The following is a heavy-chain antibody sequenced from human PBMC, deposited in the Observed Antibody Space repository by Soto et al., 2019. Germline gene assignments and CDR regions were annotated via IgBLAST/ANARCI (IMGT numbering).Heavy chain of an antibody. CDR1: GFTASTYA. J-gene: IGHJ6*03. Sequence: EVQLVVSGGGLVQPGGSLRLSCEASGFTASTYAMGWVRRAPGKGLEWVSGIDKVGTDSTYADSVKGRFTSSRDNAKNTVYLQMNSLRVEDTAVYYCARGWFGPDVWGKGTTVTVSS. CDR3: ARGWFGPDV. D-gene: IGHD3-10*01. V-gene: IGHV3-23*03. CDR2: IDKVGTDS.